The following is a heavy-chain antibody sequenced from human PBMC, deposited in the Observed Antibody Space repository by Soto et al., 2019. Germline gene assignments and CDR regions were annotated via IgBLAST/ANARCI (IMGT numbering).Heavy chain of an antibody. CDR3: ASDERTYCVGDNCDHYFDY. D-gene: IGHD2-21*01. V-gene: IGHV1-18*01. CDR1: GYTFTTYG. Sequence: QVQLVQSGAEVKKPGASVKVSCKTSGYTFTTYGVSWVRQAPGLGLEWMGWISGYNGNTNSAPKFQGRVSMTTDTSTSTAYMELRSLRSDDTAVYYCASDERTYCVGDNCDHYFDYWGQGTRVTVSS. CDR2: ISGYNGNT. J-gene: IGHJ4*02.